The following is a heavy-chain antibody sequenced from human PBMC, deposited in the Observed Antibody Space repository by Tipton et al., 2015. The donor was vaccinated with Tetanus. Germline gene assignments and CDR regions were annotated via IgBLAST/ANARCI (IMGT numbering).Heavy chain of an antibody. CDR1: GFTFSSYA. Sequence: SLRLSCAASGFTFSSYAMHWVRQAPGKGLEWVAVIWYDGTTKYYADSVNGRFTISRDNSKNTLFLQMNSLRAEDTAVYYCARETSLTTSYWGQGTLVTASS. CDR3: ARETSLTTSY. CDR2: IWYDGTTK. D-gene: IGHD4-17*01. J-gene: IGHJ1*01. V-gene: IGHV3-33*08.